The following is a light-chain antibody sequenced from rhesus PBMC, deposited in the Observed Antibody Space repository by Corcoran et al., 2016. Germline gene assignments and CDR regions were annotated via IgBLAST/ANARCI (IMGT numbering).Light chain of an antibody. J-gene: IGKJ3*01. V-gene: IGKV1-74*01. CDR3: QHSYGTPFT. CDR1: ENVNNY. CDR2: KAS. Sequence: DIQMTQSPSSLSASVGDRVTITCRASENVNNYLHWYQPKPGKAPKLLIYKASTLQSGVPSRFSGSGSGTDFTLTISSLQPEDFTTYYCQHSYGTPFTFGPGTKLDIK.